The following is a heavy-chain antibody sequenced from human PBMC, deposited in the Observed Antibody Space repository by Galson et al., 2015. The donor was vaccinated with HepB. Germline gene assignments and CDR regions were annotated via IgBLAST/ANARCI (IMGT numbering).Heavy chain of an antibody. CDR3: ARGGRRCSGGSCYQTFWAYYYGMDV. V-gene: IGHV6-1*01. CDR2: TYYRSKWYN. D-gene: IGHD2-15*01. CDR1: GDSVSSNSAA. Sequence: CAISGDSVSSNSAAWNWIRQSPSRGLEWLGRTYYRSKWYNNYAVSVKSRITINPDTSKNEFSLHLNSVTPEDTAVYYCARGGRRCSGGSCYQTFWAYYYGMDVWGQGTTVTVSS. J-gene: IGHJ6*02.